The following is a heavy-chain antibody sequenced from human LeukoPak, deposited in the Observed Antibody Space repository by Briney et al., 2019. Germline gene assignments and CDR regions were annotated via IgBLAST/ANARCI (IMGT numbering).Heavy chain of an antibody. D-gene: IGHD1-26*01. CDR1: GFTFSNYA. CDR3: VKGVGPRAPNGRVFEY. V-gene: IGHV3-23*01. CDR2: ITNDSDDT. Sequence: GGSLRLSCAASGFTFSNYAMTWVRQAPGKGLDWVSIITNDSDDTKYADSVRGRFTISRGNSKNTLFLQMNTLRVDDTAVYYCVKGVGPRAPNGRVFEYWGQGALVTVSS. J-gene: IGHJ4*02.